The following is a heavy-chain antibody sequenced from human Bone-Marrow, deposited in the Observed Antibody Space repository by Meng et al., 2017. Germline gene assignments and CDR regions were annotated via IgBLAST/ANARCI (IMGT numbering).Heavy chain of an antibody. J-gene: IGHJ4*02. D-gene: IGHD6-19*01. Sequence: QFEDAGSGPGTPWGTLSLTFAVACGSRSSSNWWRWVRQPPGKGLEWIGEIYHSGSTNYNPSLKSRVTISVDKSTNKFSLKLRSVTAADTAVYYCARARGIAVAEPWDYWGQGTLVTVSS. V-gene: IGHV4-4*02. CDR1: CGSRSSSNW. CDR2: IYHSGST. CDR3: ARARGIAVAEPWDY.